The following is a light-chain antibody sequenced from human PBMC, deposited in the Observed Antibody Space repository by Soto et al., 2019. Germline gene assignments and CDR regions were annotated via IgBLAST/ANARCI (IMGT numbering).Light chain of an antibody. J-gene: IGKJ1*01. V-gene: IGKV1-12*01. CDR3: QQANNFPRT. CDR1: QDISSW. Sequence: DIQMTQSPSSVSASVGDRVTITCRASQDISSWLGWYQQKPGKAPKLLIYVSSTLQSGVPSRFSGSGSGTEFTLTISSLQPEDFGTYYCQQANNFPRTFGQGTKVDIK. CDR2: VSS.